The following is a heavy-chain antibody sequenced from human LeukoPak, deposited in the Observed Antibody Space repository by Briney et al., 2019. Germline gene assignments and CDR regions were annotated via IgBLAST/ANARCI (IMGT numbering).Heavy chain of an antibody. CDR3: AKKAHSSTWSDFDY. D-gene: IGHD6-13*01. J-gene: IGHJ4*02. V-gene: IGHV3-23*01. CDR2: ISGNGDST. Sequence: GGSLRPSCAASGLTFSSYAMAWVRQAPGKGLEWVSAISGNGDSTYYAGSVKGRFTISRDNSKNTLYLQMNSLRAEDTAVYYCAKKAHSSTWSDFDYWGQGTLVTVSS. CDR1: GLTFSSYA.